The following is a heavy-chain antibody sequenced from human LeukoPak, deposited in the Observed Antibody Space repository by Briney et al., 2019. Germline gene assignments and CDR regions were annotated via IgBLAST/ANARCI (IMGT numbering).Heavy chain of an antibody. J-gene: IGHJ3*02. D-gene: IGHD6-19*01. CDR1: GFTFSSYW. CDR3: ARVLAVAGTGAFDI. V-gene: IGHV3-74*01. Sequence: GGSLRLSCAASGFTFSSYWMYWVRQAPGKGLVWVSRINTDGSSTTYADSVKGRFTISRDNAKNTVYPQMNSLRAEDTAVYYCARVLAVAGTGAFDIWGQGTMVTVSS. CDR2: INTDGSST.